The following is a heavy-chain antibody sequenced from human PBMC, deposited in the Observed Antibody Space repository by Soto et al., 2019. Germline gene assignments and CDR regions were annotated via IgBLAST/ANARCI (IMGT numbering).Heavy chain of an antibody. CDR2: IFLGDSDT. CDR3: VRRPLSGFAAYHFDY. D-gene: IGHD3-3*01. Sequence: GESLKISCKTSGFSFTNYWIGWVRQMPGKGLEWMGVIFLGDSDTKYGPSFQGQVTISADRSTSTVYLQWSSLKASDSAMYYCVRRPLSGFAAYHFDYWGQGNQVTVS. V-gene: IGHV5-51*01. CDR1: GFSFTNYW. J-gene: IGHJ4*02.